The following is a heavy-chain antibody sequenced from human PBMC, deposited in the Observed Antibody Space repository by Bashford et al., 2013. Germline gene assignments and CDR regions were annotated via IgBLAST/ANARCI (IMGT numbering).Heavy chain of an antibody. D-gene: IGHD5-24*01. CDR3: ARDKGEMGLTIYDGMDV. CDR1: GYTFTSYS. V-gene: IGHV1-3*01. J-gene: IGHJ6*02. CDR2: INAGNGNT. Sequence: VASVKVSCKASGYTFTSYSMHWVRQAPGQRLEWMGWINAGNGNTEYSQKFQGRVTFTRDTSASTAYLELSSLRSEDTAVFYCARDKGEMGLTIYDGMDVWGQGTTVTVSS.